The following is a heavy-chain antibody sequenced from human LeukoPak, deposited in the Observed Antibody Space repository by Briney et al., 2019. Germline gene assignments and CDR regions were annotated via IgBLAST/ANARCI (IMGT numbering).Heavy chain of an antibody. D-gene: IGHD3-22*01. CDR1: GGSISSYY. Sequence: SETLSLTCTVSGGSISSYYWSWIRQAPGKGPEWIGYIYTSGSTYYNPSLKSRVTISVDTSKNQFSLKLTSVTAADTAVYYCARLSSGYPYFFDYWGQGTQVTVSS. V-gene: IGHV4-4*09. CDR3: ARLSSGYPYFFDY. CDR2: IYTSGST. J-gene: IGHJ4*02.